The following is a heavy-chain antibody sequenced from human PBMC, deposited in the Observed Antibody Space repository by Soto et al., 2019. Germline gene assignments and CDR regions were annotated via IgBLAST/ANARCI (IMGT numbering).Heavy chain of an antibody. J-gene: IGHJ4*02. Sequence: SETLSLTCTVSGGSISTYYWSWIRQPPGKGLVGIGYIYYSGSTNYNPSLKSRVTISVDTSKNEFSLKLSSVTAADTAVYYCARGGWRHTDCRAQRPLVTDCS. D-gene: IGHD3-3*01. CDR2: IYYSGST. CDR1: GGSISTYY. CDR3: ARGGWRHTDC. V-gene: IGHV4-59*08.